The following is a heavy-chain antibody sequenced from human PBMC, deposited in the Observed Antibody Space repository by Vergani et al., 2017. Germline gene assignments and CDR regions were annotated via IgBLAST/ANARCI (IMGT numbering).Heavy chain of an antibody. CDR1: GFTFSSYA. D-gene: IGHD6-13*01. Sequence: EVQLVESGGGLVKPGGSLRLSCAASGFTFSSYAMSWVRQAPGKGLEWVSAISGSGGSTYYADSVKGRFTISRDNSKNTLYLQMNSLRAEDTAVYYCALRGIAAAGSYYYYGMDVWGQGTTVTVSS. CDR2: ISGSGGST. J-gene: IGHJ6*02. CDR3: ALRGIAAAGSYYYYGMDV. V-gene: IGHV3-23*04.